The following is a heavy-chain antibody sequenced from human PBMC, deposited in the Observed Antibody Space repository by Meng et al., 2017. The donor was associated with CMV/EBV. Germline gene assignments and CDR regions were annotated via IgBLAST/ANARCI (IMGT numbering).Heavy chain of an antibody. D-gene: IGHD3-3*01. J-gene: IGHJ3*02. CDR1: GFIFSSYG. Sequence: GESLKTSCAASGFIFSSYGMHWVRPAPGKGLEWVAVIRYDGSNKYYADSVKGRFTISRDKSKNTLYLQMNSLRAEYMAVYYCAKEAHLYDFWTRDAFDIWGQGTMVTVSS. CDR3: AKEAHLYDFWTRDAFDI. CDR2: IRYDGSNK. V-gene: IGHV3-33*03.